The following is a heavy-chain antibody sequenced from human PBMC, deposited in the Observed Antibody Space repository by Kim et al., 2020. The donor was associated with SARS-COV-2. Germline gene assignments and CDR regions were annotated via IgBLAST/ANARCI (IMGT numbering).Heavy chain of an antibody. J-gene: IGHJ5*02. CDR1: GFSLSSYA. D-gene: IGHD2-21*02. Sequence: GGSLRLSCAVSGFSLSSYAVGWVRQAPGKGLEWVSTFSGSAGNTYNADSVKGRFTASSDNSKNTLYLQMDSLGVEDTAIYYCAKGKGDNVIGWFDPWGQGTLVTVAS. V-gene: IGHV3-23*01. CDR3: AKGKGDNVIGWFDP. CDR2: FSGSAGNT.